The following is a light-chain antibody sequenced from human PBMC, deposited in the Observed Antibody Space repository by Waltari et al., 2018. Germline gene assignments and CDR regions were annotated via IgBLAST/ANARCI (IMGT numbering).Light chain of an antibody. CDR1: QNVGRQ. Sequence: ELVLTQSPPTLSVSPGDRATLSCKASQNVGRQLCWYQQRPGQAPRLLIDDVSNRASGVPARFSGSGSGTDFTLTISSLEPEDVAVYYCQQRDSWPLTFGGGTKVEIK. CDR3: QQRDSWPLT. CDR2: DVS. V-gene: IGKV3-11*01. J-gene: IGKJ4*01.